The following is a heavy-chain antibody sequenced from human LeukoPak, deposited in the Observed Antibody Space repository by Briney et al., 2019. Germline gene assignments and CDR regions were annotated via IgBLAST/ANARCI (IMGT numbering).Heavy chain of an antibody. CDR3: AKDLGGEGGSGFPGY. Sequence: PGGCLRLSCATSGFTFSSYAMSWVRQAPGKGLEWVSAISGSGGDTYYTDSVKGRFTISRDNSKNTLYLQMNSLRVEDTAVYYCAKDLGGEGGSGFPGYWGQGTLVTVSS. CDR2: ISGSGGDT. D-gene: IGHD3-10*01. V-gene: IGHV3-23*01. J-gene: IGHJ4*02. CDR1: GFTFSSYA.